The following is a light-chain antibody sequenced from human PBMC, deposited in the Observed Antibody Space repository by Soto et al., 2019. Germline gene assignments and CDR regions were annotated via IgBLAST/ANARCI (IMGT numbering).Light chain of an antibody. Sequence: EIVLTQSPGTLSLSPGERATLSCRASQSVSNNYLAWYQHKPGQAPRLLIYDASIRAAGVPDRFSGSGSGTDFTHTIGRLEPEDFAVYFCQGYGSSPRTFGQGTKVDIK. CDR3: QGYGSSPRT. J-gene: IGKJ1*01. CDR1: QSVSNNY. V-gene: IGKV3-20*01. CDR2: DAS.